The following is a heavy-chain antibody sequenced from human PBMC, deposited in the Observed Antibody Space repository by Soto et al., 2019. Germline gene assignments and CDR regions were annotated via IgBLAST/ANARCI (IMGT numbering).Heavy chain of an antibody. Sequence: GGSLRLSCAASGFNFNNYTINWVRQAPGKRLEWLSSISSSGYIFSTDSVRGRFTISRDNAKNSVYLQINSLRAEDTAVYFCARDCSGGSCYPGMDVWGQGTTVTVSS. CDR2: ISSSGYI. J-gene: IGHJ6*02. D-gene: IGHD2-15*01. CDR1: GFNFNNYT. V-gene: IGHV3-21*01. CDR3: ARDCSGGSCYPGMDV.